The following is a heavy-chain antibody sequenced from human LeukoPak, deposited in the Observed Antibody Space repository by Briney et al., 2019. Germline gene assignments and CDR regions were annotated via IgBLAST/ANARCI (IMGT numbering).Heavy chain of an antibody. J-gene: IGHJ4*02. CDR1: GGSISSGDCY. CDR2: IYYSGST. V-gene: IGHV4-30-4*01. CDR3: ARGARAGYNLEPFDY. D-gene: IGHD5-24*01. Sequence: TLSLTCTVSGGSISSGDCYWSWIRQPPGKGLEWIGYIYYSGSTKYNPSLKSRVTISVDTSKNQFSLKLSSVTAADTAVYYCARGARAGYNLEPFDYWGQGTLVTVSS.